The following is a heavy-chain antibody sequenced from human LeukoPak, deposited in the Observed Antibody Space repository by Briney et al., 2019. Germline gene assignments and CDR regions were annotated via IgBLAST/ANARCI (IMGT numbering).Heavy chain of an antibody. CDR1: GFTFSSYA. CDR3: VPPYYFAY. D-gene: IGHD2-21*01. V-gene: IGHV3-23*01. Sequence: GGSLRLSWVASGFTFSSYAMSWVRQAPGKGLEWVSAISDSGAGTYYADSVKGRFTISRDNSKNALYLQMNSLTAEDTAVYYCVPPYYFAYWGQGTLVTVSS. J-gene: IGHJ4*02. CDR2: ISDSGAGT.